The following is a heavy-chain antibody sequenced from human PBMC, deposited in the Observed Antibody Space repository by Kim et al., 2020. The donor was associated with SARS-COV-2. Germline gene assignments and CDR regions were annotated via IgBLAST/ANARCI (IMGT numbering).Heavy chain of an antibody. CDR1: GITFSSYW. CDR3: VREETSITTYCMDV. V-gene: IGHV3-74*01. J-gene: IGHJ6*02. CDR2: INSDGSST. D-gene: IGHD4-4*01. Sequence: GGSLRLSCVASGITFSSYWMHWVRQAPGKWLVWVSRINSDGSSTDYADSVRGRFTISRDNAKNTLYLQMNSLRAEDTAVYYCVREETSITTYCMDVWGQGTTVIVSS.